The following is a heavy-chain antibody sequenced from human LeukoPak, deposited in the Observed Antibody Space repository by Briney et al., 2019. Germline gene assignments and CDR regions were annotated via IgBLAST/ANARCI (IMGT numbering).Heavy chain of an antibody. CDR1: GYTFTSYY. Sequence: ASVKVSCKASGYTFTSYYMHWVRQAPGLGLEWMGIINPSAGSTNYAQKFQGRVTMTRDTSTSTVYMELSSLRSEDTAVYYCARDQELGIDRYYFDYWGQGTLVTVSS. CDR3: ARDQELGIDRYYFDY. V-gene: IGHV1-46*01. J-gene: IGHJ4*02. D-gene: IGHD7-27*01. CDR2: INPSAGST.